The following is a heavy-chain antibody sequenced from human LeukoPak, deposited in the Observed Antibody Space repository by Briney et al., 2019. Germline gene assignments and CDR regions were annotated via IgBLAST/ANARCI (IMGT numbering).Heavy chain of an antibody. J-gene: IGHJ6*03. CDR1: GGSISSGSYY. V-gene: IGHV4-39*07. D-gene: IGHD3-3*02. CDR2: IYYSGST. CDR3: ARAFYPGYYSYMAV. Sequence: SETLSLTCTVSGGSISSGSYYWGWIRQPPGKGLEWIGNIYYSGSTYYNPSLKSRVSISVDTSKNQFSLKLTSVTAADTAVYYCARAFYPGYYSYMAVWGKGTTVTVSS.